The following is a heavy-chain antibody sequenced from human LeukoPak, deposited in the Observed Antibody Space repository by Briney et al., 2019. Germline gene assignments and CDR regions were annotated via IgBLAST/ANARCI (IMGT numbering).Heavy chain of an antibody. CDR1: GGSISSYY. J-gene: IGHJ3*02. Sequence: PSETLSLTCTVSGGSISSYYWSWIRQPPGKGLEWIGYIYYSGSTNYNPSLKSRVTISVDTSKNQFSLKLSSVTAADTAVYYCARDVRRGTGRHDAFDIWGQGTMVTVSP. CDR3: ARDVRRGTGRHDAFDI. CDR2: IYYSGST. V-gene: IGHV4-59*01. D-gene: IGHD3-16*01.